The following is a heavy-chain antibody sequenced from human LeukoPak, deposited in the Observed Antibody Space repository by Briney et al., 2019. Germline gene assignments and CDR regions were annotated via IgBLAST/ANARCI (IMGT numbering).Heavy chain of an antibody. CDR3: AKDHHSSGWYYFDY. CDR1: GFTFSSYG. D-gene: IGHD6-19*01. V-gene: IGHV3-30*18. CDR2: ISYDGSDN. Sequence: GGSLRLSCVASGFTFSSYGMHWVRQAPGKGLGWVAVISYDGSDNYYADSLKGRFTISRDNSMNTLYLQMNSLRAEDTAVYYCAKDHHSSGWYYFDYWGQGTLVTVSS. J-gene: IGHJ4*02.